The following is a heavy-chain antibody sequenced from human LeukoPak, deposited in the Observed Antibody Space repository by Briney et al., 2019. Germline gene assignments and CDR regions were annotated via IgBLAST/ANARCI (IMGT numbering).Heavy chain of an antibody. Sequence: ASVKVSCKASGGTFSSYAISWVRQAPGQGLEWMGGIIPIFGTANYAQKFQGRVTITADESTSTAYMELSSLRSEDTAVYYCARDGLGYCSGGSCWSWFGPWGQGTLVTVSS. CDR1: GGTFSSYA. CDR2: IIPIFGTA. J-gene: IGHJ5*02. CDR3: ARDGLGYCSGGSCWSWFGP. D-gene: IGHD2-15*01. V-gene: IGHV1-69*13.